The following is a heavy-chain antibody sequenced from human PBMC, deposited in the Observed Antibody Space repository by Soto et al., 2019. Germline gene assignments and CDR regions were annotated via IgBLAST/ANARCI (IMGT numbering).Heavy chain of an antibody. D-gene: IGHD2-15*01. CDR1: GFTFSNYG. J-gene: IGHJ4*02. CDR2: IWYDGSHQ. Sequence: QVQLVESGGGVVQPGRSLRLTCVASGFTFSNYGMHWVRQAPGKGLEWVAIIWYDGSHQYYADSVKGRFTVSRDNSNSTLYLQMNSLRAEDTAVYYCAREKGVVARAFDYWGQGTLVTVSS. V-gene: IGHV3-33*01. CDR3: AREKGVVARAFDY.